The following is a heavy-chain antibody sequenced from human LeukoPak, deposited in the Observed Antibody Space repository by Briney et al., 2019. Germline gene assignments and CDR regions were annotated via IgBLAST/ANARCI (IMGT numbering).Heavy chain of an antibody. Sequence: GGSLRLSCAASGFTVSSMYMSWVRQAPGKGLEWVSVMYSGGSTYYADSVEGRFTISRDSSKNTVYLQMSSLRAEDTAVYYCASVTMVRGPHFDYWGQGTLVTVSS. CDR1: GFTVSSMY. CDR2: MYSGGST. J-gene: IGHJ4*02. D-gene: IGHD3-10*01. V-gene: IGHV3-53*01. CDR3: ASVTMVRGPHFDY.